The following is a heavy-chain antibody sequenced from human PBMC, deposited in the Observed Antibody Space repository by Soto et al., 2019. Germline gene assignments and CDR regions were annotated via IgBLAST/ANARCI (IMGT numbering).Heavy chain of an antibody. CDR1: GGSVSSGNYY. Sequence: SETLSLTCTVSGGSVSSGNYYWSWIRQPPGKGLEWIGFIYYTGSSSYNPSLKSRVTMSLDKSNNQFSLKLTSVTAADTALYFCARQYTVTVSYFDYWGLGTLVTVSS. CDR2: IYYTGSS. D-gene: IGHD4-17*01. J-gene: IGHJ4*02. CDR3: ARQYTVTVSYFDY. V-gene: IGHV4-61*01.